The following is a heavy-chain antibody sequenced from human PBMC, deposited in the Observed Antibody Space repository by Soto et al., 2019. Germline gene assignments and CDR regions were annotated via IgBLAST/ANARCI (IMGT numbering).Heavy chain of an antibody. Sequence: EVQLLESGGGLVQPGGSLRLSCAASGFTFSSYAMSWVRQAPGKGREWVSAISGSVGSTYYADSVKGRFTISRDNSKNTLDLQMNSLRDEDTAVYYCAQSWGGVQNYYYYYGMDVWGQGTTVTVSS. CDR3: AQSWGGVQNYYYYYGMDV. J-gene: IGHJ6*02. D-gene: IGHD7-27*01. CDR1: GFTFSSYA. V-gene: IGHV3-23*01. CDR2: ISGSVGST.